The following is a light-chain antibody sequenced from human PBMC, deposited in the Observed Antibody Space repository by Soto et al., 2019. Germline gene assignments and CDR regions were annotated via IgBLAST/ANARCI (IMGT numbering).Light chain of an antibody. Sequence: EIVLTQSPVTLSLSPGERATLSCSSSRSFASSYLGWYQQKPGQAPRLLIHGASNRATGIPDRFSGSGSGTDFTLTITRLEPEDFAVYYCQQYGGSPRTFGQGTKVDIK. V-gene: IGKV3-20*01. J-gene: IGKJ1*01. CDR3: QQYGGSPRT. CDR2: GAS. CDR1: RSFASSY.